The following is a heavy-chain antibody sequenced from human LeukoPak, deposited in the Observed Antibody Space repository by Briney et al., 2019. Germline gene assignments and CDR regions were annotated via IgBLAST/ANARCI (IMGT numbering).Heavy chain of an antibody. D-gene: IGHD5-18*01. CDR2: IYTSGST. V-gene: IGHV4-61*02. CDR3: ARSAPGAMGYFDY. CDR1: GGSISSGSYY. J-gene: IGHJ4*02. Sequence: SETLSLTCTVSGGSISSGSYYWSWIRQPAGKGLEWIGRIYTSGSTNYNPSLKSRVTISVDTSKNQFSLKLSSVTAADTAVYYCARSAPGAMGYFDYWGQGTLVTVSS.